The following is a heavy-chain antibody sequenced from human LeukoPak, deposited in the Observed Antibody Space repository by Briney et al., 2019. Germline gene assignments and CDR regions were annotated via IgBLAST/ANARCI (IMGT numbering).Heavy chain of an antibody. J-gene: IGHJ4*02. D-gene: IGHD5-12*01. V-gene: IGHV1-3*01. CDR2: INAGNGNT. CDR3: ARALSLSGSSDY. CDR1: GYTFISYA. Sequence: ASVKVSCKASGYTFISYAMHWVRQAPGQRLEWMGWINAGNGNTKYSQKFQGRVTITRDTSASTAYMELSSLRSEDTAVYYCARALSLSGSSDYWGQGTLVTVSS.